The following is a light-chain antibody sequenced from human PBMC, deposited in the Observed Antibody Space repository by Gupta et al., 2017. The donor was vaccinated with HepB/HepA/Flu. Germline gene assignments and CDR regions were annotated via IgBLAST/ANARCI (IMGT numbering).Light chain of an antibody. CDR2: RNN. CDR1: SNNVGNQG. J-gene: IGLJ3*02. V-gene: IGLV10-54*01. Sequence: QAGLTQPPSVSKGLSQTATLTCTGNSNNVGNQGAAWLQQHQGHPPKLLSYRNNNRPSGISERFSASRSGNTASLTITGLQPEDEADYYCSAWDISLSARVFGGGTKLTVL. CDR3: SAWDISLSARV.